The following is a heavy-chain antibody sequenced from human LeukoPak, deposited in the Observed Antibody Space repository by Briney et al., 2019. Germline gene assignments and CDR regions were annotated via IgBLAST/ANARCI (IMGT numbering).Heavy chain of an antibody. CDR2: IRYDGSNK. CDR3: ARDHQYSSSWYEPDAFDI. D-gene: IGHD6-13*01. J-gene: IGHJ3*02. V-gene: IGHV3-30*02. CDR1: GFTFSSYG. Sequence: PGGSLRLSCAASGFTFSSYGMHWVRQAPGKGLEWVAFIRYDGSNKYYADSVKGRFTISRDNAKNSLYLQMNSLRAEDTAVYYCARDHQYSSSWYEPDAFDIWGQGTMVTVSS.